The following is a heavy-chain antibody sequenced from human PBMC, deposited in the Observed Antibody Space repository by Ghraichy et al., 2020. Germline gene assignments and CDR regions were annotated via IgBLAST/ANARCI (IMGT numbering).Heavy chain of an antibody. J-gene: IGHJ5*02. V-gene: IGHV1-69*13. Sequence: SVKVSCKASGGTFSSYAISWVRQAPGQGLEWMGGIIPIFGTANYAQKFQGRVTITADESTSTAYMELSSLRSEDTAVYYCASGGYSGYVVWFDTWGQGTLVTVSS. CDR3: ASGGYSGYVVWFDT. CDR1: GGTFSSYA. D-gene: IGHD5-12*01. CDR2: IIPIFGTA.